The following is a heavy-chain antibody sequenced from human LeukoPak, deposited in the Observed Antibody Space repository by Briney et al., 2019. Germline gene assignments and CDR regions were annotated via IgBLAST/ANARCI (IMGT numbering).Heavy chain of an antibody. V-gene: IGHV1-2*02. CDR2: INPNSGGT. D-gene: IGHD3-9*01. Sequence: ASVKVSCKASGYTFTGYYMHWVRQAPGQGLEWMGWINPNSGGTNYAQKFQGRVTMTRDTSTSTAYMELSRPRSDDTAVYYCARERADYDILTGYYRDYYYGMDVWGQGTTVTVSS. CDR3: ARERADYDILTGYYRDYYYGMDV. CDR1: GYTFTGYY. J-gene: IGHJ6*02.